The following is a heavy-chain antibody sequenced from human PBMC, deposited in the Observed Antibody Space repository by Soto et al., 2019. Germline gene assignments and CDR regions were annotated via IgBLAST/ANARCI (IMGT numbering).Heavy chain of an antibody. J-gene: IGHJ6*02. CDR1: GYSFATYW. Sequence: GESLKISCKGSGYSFATYWIGWVRQLPGQGLEWMGVMFPGDSDTRYSPSFQGQVTMSADPSTNTAYLEWSSLKAADSAMYYCARVPDSSLGTMDVWGQGTTVTVSS. V-gene: IGHV5-51*01. D-gene: IGHD6-19*01. CDR2: MFPGDSDT. CDR3: ARVPDSSLGTMDV.